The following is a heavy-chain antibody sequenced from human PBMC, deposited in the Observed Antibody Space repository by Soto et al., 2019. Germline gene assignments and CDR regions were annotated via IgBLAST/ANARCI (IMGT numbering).Heavy chain of an antibody. V-gene: IGHV3-30*18. Sequence: QVQLVESGGGVVQPGRSLRLSCAASGFTFSSYGMHWVRQAPGKGLEWVAVISYDGSNKYYADSVKGRFTISRDNSKNTLYQQMNSLRAEDTAVYYCAKELRYFDWLLSGYYYYGMDVWGQGTTVTVSS. D-gene: IGHD3-9*01. J-gene: IGHJ6*02. CDR1: GFTFSSYG. CDR2: ISYDGSNK. CDR3: AKELRYFDWLLSGYYYYGMDV.